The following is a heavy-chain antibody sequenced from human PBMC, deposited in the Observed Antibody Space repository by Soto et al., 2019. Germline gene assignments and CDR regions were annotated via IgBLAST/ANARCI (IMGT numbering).Heavy chain of an antibody. J-gene: IGHJ4*02. CDR1: GGSISSSSYY. CDR2: IYYSGST. CDR3: ARPLYDILTGSLDYFDY. Sequence: SETLSLTCTVSGGSISSSSYYWGWIRQPPGRGLEWIGSIYYSGSTYYNPSLKSRVTISVDTSKNQFSLKLSSVTAADTAVYYCARPLYDILTGSLDYFDYWGQGTLVTVS. V-gene: IGHV4-39*01. D-gene: IGHD3-9*01.